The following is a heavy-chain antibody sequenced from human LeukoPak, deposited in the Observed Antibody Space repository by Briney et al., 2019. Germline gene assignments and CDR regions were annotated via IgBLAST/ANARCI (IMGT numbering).Heavy chain of an antibody. CDR3: AREFRAQWLVQTYAFDI. V-gene: IGHV3-23*01. CDR1: GFTFSSYG. CDR2: ISGSGGST. D-gene: IGHD6-19*01. J-gene: IGHJ3*02. Sequence: TGGSLRLSCAASGFTFSSYGMHWVRQAPGKGLEWVSGISGSGGSTYYADSVKGRFTISRDNSKNTLYLQMNSLRAEDTAVYYCAREFRAQWLVQTYAFDIWGQGTMVTVSS.